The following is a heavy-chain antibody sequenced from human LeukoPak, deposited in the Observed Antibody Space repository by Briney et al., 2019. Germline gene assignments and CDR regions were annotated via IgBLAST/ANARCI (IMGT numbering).Heavy chain of an antibody. Sequence: SETLSLTCTVSGGSISNYYWNWIRQPAGKGLEWIGRIYTSGSTNYNPSLKSRVTMSVETSKNQFSLKLSSVTAADTAAYYCAREGSGQQPRHGFDPWGQGTLVTVSS. V-gene: IGHV4-4*07. CDR2: IYTSGST. CDR3: AREGSGQQPRHGFDP. D-gene: IGHD6-13*01. J-gene: IGHJ5*02. CDR1: GGSISNYY.